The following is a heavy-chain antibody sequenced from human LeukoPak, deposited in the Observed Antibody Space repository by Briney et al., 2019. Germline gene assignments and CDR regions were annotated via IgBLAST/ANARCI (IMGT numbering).Heavy chain of an antibody. Sequence: GGSLRLSCAASGFTFSNAWMSWVRQAPGKGLEWVGRIKSKTDGGTTDYAAPVKGRFTISRDDSKNTLYLQMNSLKTEDTAVYYCTTGTYYYGSGSYYLDYWGQGTLVTVSS. CDR2: IKSKTDGGTT. D-gene: IGHD3-10*01. V-gene: IGHV3-15*01. CDR1: GFTFSNAW. CDR3: TTGTYYYGSGSYYLDY. J-gene: IGHJ4*02.